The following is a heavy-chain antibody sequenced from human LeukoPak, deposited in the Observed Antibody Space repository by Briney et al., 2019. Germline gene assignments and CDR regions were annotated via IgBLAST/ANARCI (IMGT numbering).Heavy chain of an antibody. CDR2: IYYSGST. D-gene: IGHD3-22*01. Sequence: SETLSLTCTVSGGSVNSGSYYWNWIRQPPGKGLEWIGYIYYSGSTNYNPSLKSRVTISVDTSKNQFSLKLSSVTAADTAVYYCASPRSYYDSSGYYISWGQGTLVTVSS. V-gene: IGHV4-61*01. CDR3: ASPRSYYDSSGYYIS. J-gene: IGHJ5*02. CDR1: GGSVNSGSYY.